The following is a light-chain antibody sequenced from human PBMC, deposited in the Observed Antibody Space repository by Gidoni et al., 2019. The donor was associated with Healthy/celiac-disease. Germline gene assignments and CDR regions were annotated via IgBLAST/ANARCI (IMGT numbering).Light chain of an antibody. V-gene: IGKV4-1*01. CDR1: QSVLYSSNNKNY. J-gene: IGKJ2*03. CDR2: WES. CDR3: QQYYSTSYS. Sequence: DIVMTHSPNSLALSLGERATINCKSSQSVLYSSNNKNYLAWYQQKPGQPPKLLIYWESNRESGVPERFSGRGSGTDFTLTISSLQAEDVAVYYCQQYYSTSYSFGQGTKLEIK.